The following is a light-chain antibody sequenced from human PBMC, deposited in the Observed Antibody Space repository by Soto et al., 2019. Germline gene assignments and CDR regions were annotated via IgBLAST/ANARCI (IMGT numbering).Light chain of an antibody. CDR3: QQFNTWPRT. Sequence: DIQMTQSPSTLSASVGDRVTITCRASQSISSWLAWYQQKPGKAPKLLIYDASSLESGVPSRFSGSGSGTDFTLTISSPQSEDLGIYYCQQFNTWPRTFGQGTKVDIK. V-gene: IGKV1-5*01. CDR2: DAS. J-gene: IGKJ1*01. CDR1: QSISSW.